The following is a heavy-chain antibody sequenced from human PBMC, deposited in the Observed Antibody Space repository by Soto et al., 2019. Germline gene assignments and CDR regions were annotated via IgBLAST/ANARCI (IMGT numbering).Heavy chain of an antibody. D-gene: IGHD3-9*01. J-gene: IGHJ3*02. CDR2: IYYSGST. V-gene: IGHV4-31*03. CDR1: GGSISSSSYY. CDR3: ARVRGTRTYYDILTGQNDAFDI. Sequence: SETLSLTCTVSGGSISSSSYYWSWIRQHPGKGLEWIGYIYYSGSTYYNPSLKSRVTISVDTSKNQFSLKLSSVTAADTAVYYCARVRGTRTYYDILTGQNDAFDIWGQGTMVTVSS.